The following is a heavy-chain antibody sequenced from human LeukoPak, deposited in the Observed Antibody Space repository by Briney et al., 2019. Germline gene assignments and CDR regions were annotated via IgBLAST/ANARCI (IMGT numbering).Heavy chain of an antibody. CDR1: GGSISSGGYY. CDR2: IYYSGST. V-gene: IGHV4-31*03. D-gene: IGHD3-16*01. Sequence: PSETLSLTCTVSGGSISSGGYYWSWIRQHPGKGLEWIGYIYYSGSTYYNPSLKSRVTISVDTSKNQFSLKLSSVTAADTAVYYCARWTFGGANDAFDIWGQGTMVTVSS. J-gene: IGHJ3*02. CDR3: ARWTFGGANDAFDI.